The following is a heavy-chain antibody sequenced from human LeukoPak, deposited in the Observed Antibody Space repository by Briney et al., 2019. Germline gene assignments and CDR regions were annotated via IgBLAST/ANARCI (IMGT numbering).Heavy chain of an antibody. J-gene: IGHJ6*02. CDR1: RGSFSSNV. D-gene: IGHD5/OR15-5a*01. CDR3: ARSMSKDRDLYFYGMDV. V-gene: IGHV1-69*13. Sequence: ASVKVSCKTSRGSFSSNVINWVRRAPGQGLEWMGGIHPVSARTYYGQRFQARVTITADESTSTSYLRLSSLNSDDTAIYYCARSMSKDRDLYFYGMDVWGQGTTVTVSS. CDR2: IHPVSART.